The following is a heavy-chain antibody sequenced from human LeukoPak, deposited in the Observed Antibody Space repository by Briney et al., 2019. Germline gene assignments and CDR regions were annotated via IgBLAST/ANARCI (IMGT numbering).Heavy chain of an antibody. D-gene: IGHD3-22*01. V-gene: IGHV3-21*01. CDR2: ISSSSSYI. J-gene: IGHJ4*02. Sequence: WGSLRLSCAASGFTFSSYSMNWVRQAPGKGLEWVSSISSSSSYIYYADSVKGRFTISRDNAKNSLYLQMNSLRAEDTAVYYCARASTEYYYDSSSYTNWGQGTLVTVSS. CDR1: GFTFSSYS. CDR3: ARASTEYYYDSSSYTN.